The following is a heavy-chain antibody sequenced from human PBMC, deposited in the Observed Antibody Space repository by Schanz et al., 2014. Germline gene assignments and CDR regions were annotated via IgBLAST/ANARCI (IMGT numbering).Heavy chain of an antibody. CDR3: AMGGYQLHH. J-gene: IGHJ4*02. D-gene: IGHD1-7*01. CDR1: GFTVSNSY. Sequence: AQLVESGGGVVQPGRSLRLSCAASGFTVSNSYIHWVRQAPGKGLEWVSTIYSSGSTYYADSVKGRFTISRDNAENTLYLQMNSLRVEDTAVYYCAMGGYQLHHWGQGTLXTVSS. CDR2: IYSSGST. V-gene: IGHV3-66*01.